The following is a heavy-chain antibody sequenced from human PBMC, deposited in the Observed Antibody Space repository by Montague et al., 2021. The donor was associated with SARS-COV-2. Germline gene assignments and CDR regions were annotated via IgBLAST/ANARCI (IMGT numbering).Heavy chain of an antibody. CDR3: ARLGDGVVPSPILGVGPYYSYYYMDV. D-gene: IGHD3-10*01. CDR2: IHHGGST. J-gene: IGHJ6*03. V-gene: IGHV4-34*01. Sequence: SETLSLTCAVHGGSFSTYSWNWIRQPPGQGLEWIGEIHHGGSTNXNPSLKSRVTISADTSTNQFSLKLTSVAAADTAVYYCARLGDGVVPSPILGVGPYYSYYYMDVWGKGTTVTVSS. CDR1: GGSFSTYS.